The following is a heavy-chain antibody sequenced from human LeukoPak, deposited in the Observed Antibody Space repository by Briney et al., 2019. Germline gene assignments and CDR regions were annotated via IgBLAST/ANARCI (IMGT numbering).Heavy chain of an antibody. CDR3: ARDRYGSGSYYNWFDP. CDR2: ISSSSSHI. CDR1: GFTFSSYS. D-gene: IGHD3-10*01. V-gene: IGHV3-21*01. Sequence: GGSLRLSCAASGFTFSSYSMNWVRQAPGKGLEWVSSISSSSSHIYYADSVKGRFTISRDNAKNSLYLQMNSLRAEDTAVYYCARDRYGSGSYYNWFDPWGQGTLVTVSS. J-gene: IGHJ5*02.